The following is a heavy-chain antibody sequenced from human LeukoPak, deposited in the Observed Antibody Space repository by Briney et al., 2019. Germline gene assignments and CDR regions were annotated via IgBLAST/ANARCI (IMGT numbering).Heavy chain of an antibody. CDR1: GFTFSSYS. J-gene: IGHJ5*02. CDR2: IKQDGREE. CDR3: ATISQRSLDP. V-gene: IGHV3-7*05. Sequence: GGSLRLSCAASGFTFSSYSMNWVRQAPGKGLEWVANIKQDGREEYYVDSLKGRFTISRDNAKNSLYLQMNRLRAEDTAVYYCATISQRSLDPWGQGTLVTVSS.